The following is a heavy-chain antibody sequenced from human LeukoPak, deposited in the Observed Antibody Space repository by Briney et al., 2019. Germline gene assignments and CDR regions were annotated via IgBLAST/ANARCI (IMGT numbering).Heavy chain of an antibody. D-gene: IGHD3-9*01. CDR2: INAGNGDT. J-gene: IGHJ4*02. Sequence: RASVKVSCKASGYTFTNYAIHWVRQAPGQRLEWMGWINAGNGDTKYSQELQGRVTITRDTSANTAYMQLSSLRSEDMAVYYCARDPLQYHDLLTGSQPQYYFDFWGQGTLVTVSS. CDR1: GYTFTNYA. V-gene: IGHV1-3*03. CDR3: ARDPLQYHDLLTGSQPQYYFDF.